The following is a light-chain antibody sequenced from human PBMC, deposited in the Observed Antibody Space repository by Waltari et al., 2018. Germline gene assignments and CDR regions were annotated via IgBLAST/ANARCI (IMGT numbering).Light chain of an antibody. Sequence: QSASTPPRSVSGSPQQSVTIFCTGTSSDVGTDNCDCWYQQPPGTAPKLMIYEVNNRPSGVPDRFSGSTSGNTASLTISGLQAEDEADYYCSSYTSSNTHVFGTGTKVTVL. CDR3: SSYTSSNTHV. J-gene: IGLJ1*01. CDR2: EVN. V-gene: IGLV2-18*02. CDR1: SSDVGTDNC.